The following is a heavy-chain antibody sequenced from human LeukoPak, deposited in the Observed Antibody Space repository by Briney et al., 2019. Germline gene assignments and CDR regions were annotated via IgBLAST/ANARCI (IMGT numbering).Heavy chain of an antibody. Sequence: ASVKVSCKASGYTFTSYGISWVRQAPGQGLEWMGWISAYNGNTNYAQKLQGRVTMTTDTSTSTAYMELRSLRSDDTAVYYCARRGIAARTDYYYGMDVWGQGTTVTVSS. CDR2: ISAYNGNT. CDR1: GYTFTSYG. D-gene: IGHD6-6*01. J-gene: IGHJ6*02. V-gene: IGHV1-18*01. CDR3: ARRGIAARTDYYYGMDV.